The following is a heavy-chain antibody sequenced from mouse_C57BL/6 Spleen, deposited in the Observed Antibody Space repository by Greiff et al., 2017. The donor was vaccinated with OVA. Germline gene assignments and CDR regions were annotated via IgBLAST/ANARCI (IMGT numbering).Heavy chain of an antibody. Sequence: QVQLQQPGAELVKPGASVKLSCKASGYTFTSYWMHWVKQRPGQGLEWIGMIHPNSGSTNYNEKFKSKATLTVDKSSSTAYMQLSSLTSEDSAVYYCASSLYSNYDYAMDYWGQGTSVTVSS. J-gene: IGHJ4*01. CDR2: IHPNSGST. D-gene: IGHD2-5*01. CDR3: ASSLYSNYDYAMDY. CDR1: GYTFTSYW. V-gene: IGHV1-64*01.